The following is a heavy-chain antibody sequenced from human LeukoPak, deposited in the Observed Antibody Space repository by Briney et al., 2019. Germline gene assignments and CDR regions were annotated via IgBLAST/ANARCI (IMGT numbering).Heavy chain of an antibody. V-gene: IGHV3-48*04. CDR2: ISGSSSTI. CDR1: GFTFSSYS. D-gene: IGHD1/OR15-1a*01. CDR3: AKTDFGTVYYMDV. J-gene: IGHJ6*03. Sequence: GGSLRLSCAASGFTFSSYSMNWVRQAPGKGLEWVSFISGSSSTIYYADSVKGRFTISRDNAKNSLYLQMNSLRAEDTAVYYCAKTDFGTVYYMDVWGKGTTVTVSS.